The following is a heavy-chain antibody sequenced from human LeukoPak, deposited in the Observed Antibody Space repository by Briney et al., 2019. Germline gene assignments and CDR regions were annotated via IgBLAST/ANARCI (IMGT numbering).Heavy chain of an antibody. J-gene: IGHJ4*02. CDR3: ASGANYGDYSYYFDY. CDR2: IYYSGST. Sequence: SETLSLTCTVSGGSISSSSYYWGRIRQPPGQGLEWIGSIYYSGSTYYNPSLKSRVTISVDTSKNQFSLKLSSVTAADTAVYYCASGANYGDYSYYFDYWGQGTLVTVSS. D-gene: IGHD4-17*01. V-gene: IGHV4-39*01. CDR1: GGSISSSSYY.